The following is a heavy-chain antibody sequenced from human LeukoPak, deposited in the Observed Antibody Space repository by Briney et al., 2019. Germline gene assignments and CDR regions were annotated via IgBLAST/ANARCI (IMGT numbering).Heavy chain of an antibody. CDR2: IYYSGST. V-gene: IGHV4-30-4*08. CDR1: GGSISSGDYY. CDR3: ARVAGTWGSSPYYFDY. D-gene: IGHD3-16*01. J-gene: IGHJ4*02. Sequence: PSETLSLTCTVSGGSISSGDYYWSWIRQPPGKGLEWIGCIYYSGSTYYNPSLKSRVTISVDTSKNQFSLKLSSVTAADTAVYYCARVAGTWGSSPYYFDYWGQGTLVTVSS.